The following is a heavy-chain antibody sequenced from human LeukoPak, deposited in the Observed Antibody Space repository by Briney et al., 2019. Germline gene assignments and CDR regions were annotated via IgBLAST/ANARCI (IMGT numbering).Heavy chain of an antibody. CDR2: INSDGSST. V-gene: IGHV3-74*01. Sequence: GGSLRLSCAASGFTFSAYWMHWVRQAPGKGLVWVSRINSDGSSTSYADSMKGRFTISRDNAKNTLYLQMNSLRAEDTAVYYCATYYYGSGSSTKVDYWGQGTLVTVSS. J-gene: IGHJ4*02. CDR3: ATYYYGSGSSTKVDY. D-gene: IGHD3-10*01. CDR1: GFTFSAYW.